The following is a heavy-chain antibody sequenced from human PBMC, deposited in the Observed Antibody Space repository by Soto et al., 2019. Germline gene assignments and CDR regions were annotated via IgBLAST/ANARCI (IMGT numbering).Heavy chain of an antibody. V-gene: IGHV1-18*01. J-gene: IGHJ4*02. D-gene: IGHD1-1*01. Sequence: QVHLVQSGAEMKKPGASVTVSCKGSGYCFTTYGITWVRQAPGHGLEWMAWDSAQNGNTNYAQKLQGRVTVTRDTSTNTAYMELRGLRSDDTAVYYWARGRYGDYWGEGAVVTVSS. CDR2: DSAQNGNT. CDR3: ARGRYGDY. CDR1: GYCFTTYG.